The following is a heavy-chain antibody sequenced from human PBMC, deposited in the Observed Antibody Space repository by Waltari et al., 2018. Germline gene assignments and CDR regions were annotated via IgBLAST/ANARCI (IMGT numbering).Heavy chain of an antibody. D-gene: IGHD2-15*01. CDR3: ARWDTPGRYFGD. V-gene: IGHV4-59*08. Sequence: YCWKWFRQPPGKGLGGIGYSRHTGDTKCNPSHKSRVTMSVDTSRNQSSLRLTSVTAADTAVYYCARWDTPGRYFGDWGQGTPVTVSS. CDR1: YC. CDR2: SRHTGDT. J-gene: IGHJ4*02.